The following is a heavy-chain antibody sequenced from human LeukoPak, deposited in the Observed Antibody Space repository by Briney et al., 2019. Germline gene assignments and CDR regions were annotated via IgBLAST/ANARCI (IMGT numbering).Heavy chain of an antibody. CDR2: INHSGST. CDR1: GGSFSGYY. Sequence: SETLSLTCAVYGGSFSGYYCNWIRQPPGKGLEWIGEINHSGSTNYNPSLKSRVTISVDTSKNQFSLKLSSVTAADTAVHYCARLLEYFNYMDVWGKGTTVTVSS. V-gene: IGHV4-34*01. D-gene: IGHD2/OR15-2a*01. J-gene: IGHJ6*03. CDR3: ARLLEYFNYMDV.